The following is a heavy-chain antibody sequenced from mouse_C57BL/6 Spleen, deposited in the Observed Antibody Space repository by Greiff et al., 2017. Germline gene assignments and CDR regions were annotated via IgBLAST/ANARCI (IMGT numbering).Heavy chain of an antibody. Sequence: QVQLQQSGAELVKPGASVKMSCKASGYTFTSYWITWVKQRPGQGLEWLGDIYPGSGSTNYNEKFKSKATLTVDTSSSTAYMQLSSLTSEDSAVYYCARRGLRLSGMDYWGQGTSVTVSS. J-gene: IGHJ4*01. V-gene: IGHV1-55*01. CDR2: IYPGSGST. CDR3: ARRGLRLSGMDY. CDR1: GYTFTSYW. D-gene: IGHD3-2*02.